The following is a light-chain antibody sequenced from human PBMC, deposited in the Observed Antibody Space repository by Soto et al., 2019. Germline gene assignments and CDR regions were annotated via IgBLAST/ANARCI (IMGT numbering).Light chain of an antibody. CDR2: GAS. CDR3: QQLEGLGWT. V-gene: IGKV3-20*01. Sequence: DIVLTQSPGTLSLSPGERGTLSCRASQPVRSSYLAWFQQKPGQAPRLLIHGASSRATGVPDRFSGSGSGTDFTLSISRLEPEDFAVYFCQQLEGLGWTFGQGTKVELK. J-gene: IGKJ1*01. CDR1: QPVRSSY.